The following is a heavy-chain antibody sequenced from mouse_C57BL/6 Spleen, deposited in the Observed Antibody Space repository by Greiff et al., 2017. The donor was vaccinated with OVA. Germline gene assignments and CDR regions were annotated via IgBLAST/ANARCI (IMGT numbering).Heavy chain of an antibody. D-gene: IGHD3-2*02. V-gene: IGHV1-50*01. CDR3: AMFSSGYVCSSMDY. CDR1: GYTFTSYW. J-gene: IGHJ4*01. CDR2: IDPSDSYT. Sequence: QVQLQQPGAELVKPGASVKLSCKASGYTFTSYWMQWVKQRPGQGLEWIGEIDPSDSYTNYNQKFKGKATLTVETSSSTAYMQLSSLTSSYSAVYYCAMFSSGYVCSSMDYWGQGTSVTVSS.